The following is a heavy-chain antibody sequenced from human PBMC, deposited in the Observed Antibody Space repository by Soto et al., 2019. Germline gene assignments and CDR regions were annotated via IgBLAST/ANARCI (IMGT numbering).Heavy chain of an antibody. V-gene: IGHV1-2*04. CDR1: GYTFTGYY. Sequence: ASVKVSCKASGYTFTGYYMHWVRQAPGQGLEWMGWINPNSGGTNYAQKFQGWVTMTRDTSISTAYMELSRLRSDDTAVYYCAGSNATVAPYYYYYGMDVWGQGTTVTVSS. J-gene: IGHJ6*02. CDR2: INPNSGGT. CDR3: AGSNATVAPYYYYYGMDV.